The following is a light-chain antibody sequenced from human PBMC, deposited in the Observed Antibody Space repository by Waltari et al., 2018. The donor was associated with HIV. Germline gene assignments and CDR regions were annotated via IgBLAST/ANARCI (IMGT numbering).Light chain of an antibody. J-gene: IGKJ2*01. CDR3: QQAFSFPHT. Sequence: DIQMTQSPSSMSASVGDRVTITCRACQFISTSLAWYQQRPSRAPKLLIFAASRLQSGVPSRFSGGGSGTQFTLTSNRLQPEDLATYYCQQAFSFPHTFGQGT. V-gene: IGKV1-12*01. CDR1: QFISTS. CDR2: AAS.